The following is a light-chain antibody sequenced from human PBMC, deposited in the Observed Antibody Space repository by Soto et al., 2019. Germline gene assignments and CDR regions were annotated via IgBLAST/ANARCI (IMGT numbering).Light chain of an antibody. CDR1: QSISSRY. V-gene: IGKV3D-20*02. J-gene: IGKJ1*01. CDR2: GAS. Sequence: ETVLTQSPGTLSLSPGKRYTLACMASQSISSRYLAWYQQRHGQAHRXXIYGASNRATGIPARFSGGGSGTDLTITISSLQPEDGEVDDCQQRSDWPWTFGQGTKVDIK. CDR3: QQRSDWPWT.